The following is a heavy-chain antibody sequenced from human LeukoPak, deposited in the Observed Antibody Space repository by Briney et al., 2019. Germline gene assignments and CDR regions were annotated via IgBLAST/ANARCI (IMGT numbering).Heavy chain of an antibody. CDR2: INHSGST. V-gene: IGHV4-34*01. D-gene: IGHD6-19*01. CDR1: GGSFSGYY. J-gene: IGHJ4*02. CDR3: ARGRVPGYSSPTDY. Sequence: PSESRSLTCAVYGGSFSGYYWGWVRQPPGEGREWKGEINHSGSTNYNPSLKSRVTISVDTSKNQFSLKLSSVTAADTAVYYCARGRVPGYSSPTDYWGQGTLVTVSS.